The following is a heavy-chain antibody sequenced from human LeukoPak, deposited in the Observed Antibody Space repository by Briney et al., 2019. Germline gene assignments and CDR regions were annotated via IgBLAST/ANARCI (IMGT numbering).Heavy chain of an antibody. CDR1: GFTFSSYG. CDR3: AKDQDYYFDY. CDR2: ISYDGSNK. J-gene: IGHJ4*02. Sequence: GGSLRLSCAASGFTFSSYGMHWVRQAPGKGLEWVAVISYDGSNKYYADSVRGRFTISRDNSKNTLYLQMNSLRAEDTAVYYCAKDQDYYFDYSGQGSLVTVSS. V-gene: IGHV3-30*18.